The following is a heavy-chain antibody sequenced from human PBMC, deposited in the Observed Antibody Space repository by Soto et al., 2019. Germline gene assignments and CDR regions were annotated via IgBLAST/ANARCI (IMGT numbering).Heavy chain of an antibody. Sequence: QVQLVQSGAEVKKPGSSVKVSCKASGGTFSSYAINWVRQAPGQGLEWMGGIIPIFGTANYAQKFQGRVTITAYEARSTAYMELGGLRSEDTAVYYGARGWLSNYGHYGGSDYWGQGTLVTVSS. J-gene: IGHJ4*02. CDR2: IIPIFGTA. CDR3: ARGWLSNYGHYGGSDY. CDR1: GGTFSSYA. D-gene: IGHD4-17*01. V-gene: IGHV1-69*12.